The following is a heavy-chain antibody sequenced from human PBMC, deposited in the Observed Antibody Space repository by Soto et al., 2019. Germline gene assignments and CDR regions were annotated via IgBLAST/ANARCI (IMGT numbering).Heavy chain of an antibody. J-gene: IGHJ5*02. CDR1: GFTFSDYY. D-gene: IGHD3-16*01. V-gene: IGHV3-11*01. Sequence: QVQLVASGGGLVQPGGSLRLSCAASGFTFSDYYMSWLRQPPGKGLEWVSYISKSGSIIHFADSVKGRFAISRDNAKKTLYLQMSSPRAEDTALYYCARDLSPYSDYYDESTSETWFDPWGQGTLVTVSS. CDR2: ISKSGSII. CDR3: ARDLSPYSDYYDESTSETWFDP.